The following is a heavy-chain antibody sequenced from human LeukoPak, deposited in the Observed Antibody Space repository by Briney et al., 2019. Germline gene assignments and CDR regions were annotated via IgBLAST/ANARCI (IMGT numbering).Heavy chain of an antibody. D-gene: IGHD4-17*01. V-gene: IGHV3-21*01. J-gene: IGHJ4*02. CDR3: ARAELMTTVTTYFDY. CDR1: GFTFSSHC. CDR2: ITSSGPYI. Sequence: GGSLRLSCAASGFTFSSHCMHWVRQAPGKGLEWVSSITSSGPYIYYADSVKGRFTISRDNAKNSLYLQMNSLRAEDTAVYYCARAELMTTVTTYFDYWGQGTLVTVSS.